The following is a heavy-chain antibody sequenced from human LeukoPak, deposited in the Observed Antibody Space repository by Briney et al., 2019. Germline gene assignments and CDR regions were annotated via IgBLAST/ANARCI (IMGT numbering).Heavy chain of an antibody. CDR2: MNPNSGNT. V-gene: IGHV1-8*01. CDR1: GYTFTSYD. J-gene: IGHJ6*02. D-gene: IGHD3-10*01. CDR3: AGVKIGGESLWFGKSYGMDV. Sequence: ASVKVSCKASGYTFTSYDINWVRQATGQGLEWMGWMNPNSGNTGYAQKFQGRVTMTRNTSISTAYMELSSLRSEDTAVYYCAGVKIGGESLWFGKSYGMDVWGQGTTVTVSS.